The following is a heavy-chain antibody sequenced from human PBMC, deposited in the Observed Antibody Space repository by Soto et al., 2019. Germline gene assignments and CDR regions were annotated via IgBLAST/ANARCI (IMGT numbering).Heavy chain of an antibody. Sequence: QVQLQESGPGLVKPSETLSLTCTVSGGSISSYYGSWIRQPPGKGREWIGYIYYSGSTNYDPSLKSRVTISVDTSKNQFSLKLSSVTAADTAVYYCARAKGGSGWYSVDYWGQGTLVTVSS. D-gene: IGHD6-19*01. CDR1: GGSISSYY. CDR2: IYYSGST. J-gene: IGHJ4*02. CDR3: ARAKGGSGWYSVDY. V-gene: IGHV4-59*01.